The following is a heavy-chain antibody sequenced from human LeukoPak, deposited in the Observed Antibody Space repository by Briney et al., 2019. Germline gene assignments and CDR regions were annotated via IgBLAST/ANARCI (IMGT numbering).Heavy chain of an antibody. CDR3: ARGQGGYSYGYVGYYYGMDV. J-gene: IGHJ6*04. CDR2: IIPIFGTA. V-gene: IGHV1-69*01. Sequence: VSSVKVSCKASRGTFSSYVISRVRQAPGQGLEWMGGIIPIFGTANYAQKFQGRVTITADESTSTAYMDLSSLRSEDTAVYYCARGQGGYSYGYVGYYYGMDVWGKGTTVTVSS. D-gene: IGHD5-18*01. CDR1: RGTFSSYV.